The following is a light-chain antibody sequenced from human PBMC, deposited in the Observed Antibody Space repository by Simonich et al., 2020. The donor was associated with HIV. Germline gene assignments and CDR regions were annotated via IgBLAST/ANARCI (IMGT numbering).Light chain of an antibody. CDR3: QQSYSTLPYT. Sequence: DIQMTQSPSSLSASVGDRVTITCRASQGISNSLAWYQQKPGKAPKLLLYAASRLESGVPSRFSGSGSGTDFTLTISSLQPEDFATYYCQQSYSTLPYTFGQGTKLEIK. J-gene: IGKJ2*01. V-gene: IGKV1-NL1*01. CDR2: AAS. CDR1: QGISNS.